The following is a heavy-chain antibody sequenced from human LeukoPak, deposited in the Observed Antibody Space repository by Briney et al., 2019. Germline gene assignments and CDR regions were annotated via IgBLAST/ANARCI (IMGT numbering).Heavy chain of an antibody. Sequence: PSQTLSLTYTVSGGSISSGDYYWRWIRQPPGTGLTWIGEINHSGSINYNPSLKSRVTISLDTSKSQFSLKLSSVTAADTAVYYCARGKYDSGGYYLDYWGQGTLNTVSS. CDR1: GGSISSGDYY. D-gene: IGHD3-22*01. CDR2: INHSGSI. CDR3: ARGKYDSGGYYLDY. V-gene: IGHV4-30-4*08. J-gene: IGHJ4*02.